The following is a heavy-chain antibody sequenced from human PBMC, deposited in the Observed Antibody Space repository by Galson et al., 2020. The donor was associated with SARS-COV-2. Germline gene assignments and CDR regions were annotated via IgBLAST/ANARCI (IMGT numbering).Heavy chain of an antibody. CDR1: GFTFDDYA. D-gene: IGHD3-10*01. J-gene: IGHJ6*02. V-gene: IGHV3-9*01. Sequence: SLKISCAASGFTFDDYAMYWVRQAPGKGLEWVSGISWNSGSIGYAGSVKGRFTISRDNAKNSLYLQMNSLRAEDTAVYYCAKDWTSQEVRGVHYYYYYGMDVWGQGTTVTVSS. CDR2: ISWNSGSI. CDR3: AKDWTSQEVRGVHYYYYYGMDV.